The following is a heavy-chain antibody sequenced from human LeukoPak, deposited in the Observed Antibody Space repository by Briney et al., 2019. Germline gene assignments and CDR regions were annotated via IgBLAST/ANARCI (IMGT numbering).Heavy chain of an antibody. V-gene: IGHV3-53*01. CDR3: ARDHSGWYGYYYYGMDV. Sequence: PGGSLRLSCAASGFTVSSNYMSWVRQAPGKGLEWVSVIYSGGSTYYADSVKGRFTISRDNSKNTLYLQMNSLRAEDTAVYYCARDHSGWYGYYYYGMDVWGQGTTVTVSS. CDR1: GFTVSSNY. J-gene: IGHJ6*02. CDR2: IYSGGST. D-gene: IGHD6-19*01.